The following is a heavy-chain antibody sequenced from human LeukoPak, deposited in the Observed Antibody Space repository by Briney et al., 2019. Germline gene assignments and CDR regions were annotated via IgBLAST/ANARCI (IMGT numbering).Heavy chain of an antibody. CDR1: GGSISSYY. V-gene: IGHV4-59*08. Sequence: PSETLSLTCTVSGGSISSYYWSWIRQPPGKGLEWIGYIYYSGSTNYNPSLKSRVTISVDTSKSQFSLNLTSVTAADTAVYFCARVPGPNWFDPWGQGTLVTVSS. CDR3: ARVPGPNWFDP. J-gene: IGHJ5*02. CDR2: IYYSGST.